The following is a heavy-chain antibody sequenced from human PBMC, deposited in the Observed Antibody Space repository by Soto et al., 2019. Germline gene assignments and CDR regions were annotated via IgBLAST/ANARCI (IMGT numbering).Heavy chain of an antibody. CDR3: AIPYCSSTSCYGGGFDP. V-gene: IGHV1-8*01. J-gene: IGHJ5*02. D-gene: IGHD2-2*01. CDR1: GYTFTSYD. CDR2: MNPNSGNT. Sequence: QVQLVQSGAEVKKPGASVKVSCKASGYTFTSYDINWVRQATGQGLEWMGWMNPNSGNTGYAQKFQGRVTRTRNTSISTAYMELSSLRSEDTAVYYCAIPYCSSTSCYGGGFDPWGQGPLVTVSS.